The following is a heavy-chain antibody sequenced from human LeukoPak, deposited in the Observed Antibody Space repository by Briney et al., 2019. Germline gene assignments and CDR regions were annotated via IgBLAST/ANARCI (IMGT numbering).Heavy chain of an antibody. CDR1: GYTFTSYG. CDR2: ISAYNGNT. D-gene: IGHD3-9*01. J-gene: IGHJ4*02. CDR3: ARVLSDILTDYFHDTTEGFFGY. Sequence: ASVKVSCKASGYTFTSYGISWVRQAPGQGLEWMGWISAYNGNTNYAQKLQGRVTMTTDTSTSTAYMELRSLRSDDTAVYYCARVLSDILTDYFHDTTEGFFGYWGQGTLVTVSS. V-gene: IGHV1-18*01.